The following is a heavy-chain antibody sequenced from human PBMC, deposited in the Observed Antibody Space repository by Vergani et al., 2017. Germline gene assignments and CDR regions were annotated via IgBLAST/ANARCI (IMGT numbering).Heavy chain of an antibody. CDR3: AREERSNTSPFVGD. Sequence: EVQLVDSGGGLVQPGGSLRLSCVASGFTFSNSAMSWVRQTSGKGLEWVSEISGHGERTYYADSVKGRFTISRDNSKNTVYLQMNSLKAEDRATYYCAREERSNTSPFVGDWGQGTLGTV. J-gene: IGHJ4*02. CDR1: GFTFSNSA. CDR2: ISGHGERT. V-gene: IGHV3-23*04. D-gene: IGHD2/OR15-2a*01.